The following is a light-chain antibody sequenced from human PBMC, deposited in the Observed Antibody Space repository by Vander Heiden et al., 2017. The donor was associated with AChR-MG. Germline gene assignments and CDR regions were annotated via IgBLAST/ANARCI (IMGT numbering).Light chain of an antibody. CDR3: SSDISSSTFVV. CDR1: SSDCDGYER. CDR2: EVR. Sequence: SALTQPPSVSGSPGQSVTISCTGTSSDCDGYERVSWYQQPQGTAPSLVIYEVRNRPSGVPDRFSGSKSGNTASLTISGLQAADEADYYCSSDISSSTFVVFGGGTKLTVL. V-gene: IGLV2-18*02. J-gene: IGLJ2*01.